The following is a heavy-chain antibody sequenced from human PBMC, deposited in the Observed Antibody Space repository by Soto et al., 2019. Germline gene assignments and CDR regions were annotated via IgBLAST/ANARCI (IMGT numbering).Heavy chain of an antibody. CDR2: FYYSGST. J-gene: IGHJ5*02. CDR1: GGSISTGGYY. Sequence: QVQLQESGPGLVKPPQTLSLTCTVSGGSISTGGYYWNWIRQHPGKGLEWIGYFYYSGSTYYKPSLKSRVTISVTTSKYQFSLKLSSVTAADTAVYYCARIVFPWGPGSLVTVSS. V-gene: IGHV4-31*03. CDR3: ARIVFP. D-gene: IGHD2-21*01.